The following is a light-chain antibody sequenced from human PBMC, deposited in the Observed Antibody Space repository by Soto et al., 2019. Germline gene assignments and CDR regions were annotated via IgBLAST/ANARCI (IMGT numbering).Light chain of an antibody. J-gene: IGLJ1*01. CDR1: SSDVGGYNY. Sequence: QSVLTQPASVSGSPGQSITISCTGTSSDVGGYNYVSWYQQHPGKAPKLMIYEVNNRPSGVSNRFSGSKSGNTASLTISGLQAEDEADYYCSSYTSSRAYVFGIGTKLTVL. CDR2: EVN. CDR3: SSYTSSRAYV. V-gene: IGLV2-14*01.